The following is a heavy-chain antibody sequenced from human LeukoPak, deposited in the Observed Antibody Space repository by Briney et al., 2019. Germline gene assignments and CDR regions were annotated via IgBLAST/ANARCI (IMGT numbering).Heavy chain of an antibody. Sequence: PGGSLRLSCAASGSTFSSSAMSWVRQSPGKGLEWVSAISGGSGTTSYTYYAEDVRGRFINSRDNSKNTLYLQMNSLRAEDTAVYYCAKFYDLLPAYFDYWGQGTLVTVSS. J-gene: IGHJ4*02. CDR2: ISGGSGTTSYT. CDR3: AKFYDLLPAYFDY. D-gene: IGHD3-9*01. V-gene: IGHV3-23*01. CDR1: GSTFSSSA.